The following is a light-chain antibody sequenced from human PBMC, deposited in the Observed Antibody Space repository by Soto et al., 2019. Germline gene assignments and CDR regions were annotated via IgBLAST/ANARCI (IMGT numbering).Light chain of an antibody. J-gene: IGKJ3*01. CDR3: QQLNSYPLT. CDR2: AAS. CDR1: QGISSY. V-gene: IGKV1-9*01. Sequence: DIQLTQSPSFLSASVGDRVTITCRASQGISSYLAWYQQKPGKAPKLLIYAASTLQSGVPSRFSGSGSGTEFTRTINSLQPEDFATYYCQQLNSYPLTFGPGTKVDIK.